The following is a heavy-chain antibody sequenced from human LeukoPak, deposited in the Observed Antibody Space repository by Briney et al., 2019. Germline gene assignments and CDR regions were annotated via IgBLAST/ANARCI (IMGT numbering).Heavy chain of an antibody. CDR1: GGTFSSYA. CDR3: ASGDYCSNTSCYNGAFDI. D-gene: IGHD2-2*01. V-gene: IGHV1-69*05. J-gene: IGHJ3*02. CDR2: IIPMFRTP. Sequence: SVKVSCKASGGTFSSYAISWVRQAPGQGLEWMGGIIPMFRTPKYAQKFQGRVTITTDEFTSTEYMELSSLGPEDTAVYYCASGDYCSNTSCYNGAFDIWGQGTMVTVSS.